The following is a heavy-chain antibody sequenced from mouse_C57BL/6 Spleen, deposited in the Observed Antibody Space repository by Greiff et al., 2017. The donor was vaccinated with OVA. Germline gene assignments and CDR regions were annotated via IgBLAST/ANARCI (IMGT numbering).Heavy chain of an antibody. Sequence: EVKLMESGGGLVKPGGSLKLSCAASGFTFSSYAMSWVRQTPEKRLEWVATISDGGSYTYYPDNVKGRFTISRDNAKNNLYLQMSHLKSEDTAMYYCAITTVVATFYYFDYWGQGTTLTVSS. V-gene: IGHV5-4*03. CDR1: GFTFSSYA. J-gene: IGHJ2*01. CDR2: ISDGGSYT. D-gene: IGHD1-1*01. CDR3: AITTVVATFYYFDY.